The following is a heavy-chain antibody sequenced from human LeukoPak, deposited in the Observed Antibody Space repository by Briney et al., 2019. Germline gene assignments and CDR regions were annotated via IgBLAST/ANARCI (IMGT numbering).Heavy chain of an antibody. J-gene: IGHJ3*02. V-gene: IGHV3-23*01. Sequence: GGSLRLSCAASGFTFSSYAMSWVRQAPGKGLEWVSAMSGSGGSTYYADSVKGRLTISRDNSKNTLYLQMKSLRGEDTAVYYCARVHCSSTSCYTDDAFDIWGQGTMVTVSS. D-gene: IGHD2-2*02. CDR1: GFTFSSYA. CDR2: MSGSGGST. CDR3: ARVHCSSTSCYTDDAFDI.